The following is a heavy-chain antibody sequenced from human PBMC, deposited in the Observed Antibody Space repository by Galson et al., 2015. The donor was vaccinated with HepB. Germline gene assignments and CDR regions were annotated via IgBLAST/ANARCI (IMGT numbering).Heavy chain of an antibody. V-gene: IGHV3-23*01. CDR2: ISGSGGTT. Sequence: SLRLSCAASGFTFANHAMAWVRQPPGKGLEWVSSISGSGGTTYSADSVKGRFTISRDSSKNTLYLQMNSLRVEDTAVYYCARGSNWGLWDYFDSWGQGTPVTVSS. CDR1: GFTFANHA. CDR3: ARGSNWGLWDYFDS. J-gene: IGHJ4*02. D-gene: IGHD7-27*01.